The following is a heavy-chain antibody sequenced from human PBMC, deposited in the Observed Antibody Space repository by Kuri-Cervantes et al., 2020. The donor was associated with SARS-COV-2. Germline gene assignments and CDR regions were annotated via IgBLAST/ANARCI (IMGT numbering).Heavy chain of an antibody. Sequence: SETLSLTCGVYGGPFSGYYWSWIRQPPGKGLEWIGGINHSGSTNYNPSLKSRVTVSVGTSKNQFSLKLSSVTAADTAVYYCASHKYYYDSRVRGYYYYYGMDVWGQGTTVTVSS. V-gene: IGHV4-34*01. CDR3: ASHKYYYDSRVRGYYYYYGMDV. CDR1: GGPFSGYY. D-gene: IGHD3-22*01. CDR2: INHSGST. J-gene: IGHJ6*02.